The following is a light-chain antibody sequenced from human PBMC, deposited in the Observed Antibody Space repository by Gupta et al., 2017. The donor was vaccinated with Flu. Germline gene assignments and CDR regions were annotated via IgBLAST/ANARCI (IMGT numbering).Light chain of an antibody. Sequence: GDRVTSTCRASQTSSFFLNWYQQKPGKAPTLLIYGTSTLQRGVPSKFSGSGSGTFFTLTVTNLQPEDFATYYCQHTYRTSWTFGQGTKVEIK. J-gene: IGKJ1*01. CDR2: GTS. V-gene: IGKV1-39*01. CDR1: QTSSFF. CDR3: QHTYRTSWT.